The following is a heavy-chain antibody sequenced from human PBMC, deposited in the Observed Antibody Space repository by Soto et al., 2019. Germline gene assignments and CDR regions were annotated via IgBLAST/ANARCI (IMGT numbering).Heavy chain of an antibody. CDR1: GGSISSYY. D-gene: IGHD2-15*01. CDR2: IYYSGST. V-gene: IGHV4-59*01. CDR3: ARGPRCSGGSCYLDY. Sequence: SETLSLTCTVSGGSISSYYWSWIRQPPGKGLEWIGYIYYSGSTNYNPSLKSRVTISVDTSKNQFSLKLSSVTAADTAVYYCARGPRCSGGSCYLDYWGQGTLVTVSS. J-gene: IGHJ4*02.